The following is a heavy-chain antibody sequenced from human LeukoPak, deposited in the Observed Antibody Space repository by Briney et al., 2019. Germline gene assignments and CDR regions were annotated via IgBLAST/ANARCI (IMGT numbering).Heavy chain of an antibody. CDR2: INQSGST. Sequence: PSETLSLTCAVYGGSFSGYYWNWIRQPPGKGLEWIGEINQSGSTNYNPSLKSRVTISVDTSKNHFSLKLNSVTAADTAVYYCAKARHYGDYVSSFDYWGQGTPLTVSS. D-gene: IGHD4-17*01. CDR3: AKARHYGDYVSSFDY. V-gene: IGHV4-34*01. J-gene: IGHJ4*02. CDR1: GGSFSGYY.